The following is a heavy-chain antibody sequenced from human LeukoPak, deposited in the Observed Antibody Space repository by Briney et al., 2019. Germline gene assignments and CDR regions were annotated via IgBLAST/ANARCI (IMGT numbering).Heavy chain of an antibody. J-gene: IGHJ5*02. V-gene: IGHV1-69*05. CDR2: IIPIFSTA. D-gene: IGHD3-3*01. CDR3: ARLRSYYDLILGWFDP. CDR1: GYTLTELS. Sequence: SVKVSCKVSGYTLTELSMHWVRQAPGQGLEWMGGIIPIFSTANYAQKFQGRVTITTDESTSTAYMELSSLRSEDTAVYYCARLRSYYDLILGWFDPWGQGTLVTVSS.